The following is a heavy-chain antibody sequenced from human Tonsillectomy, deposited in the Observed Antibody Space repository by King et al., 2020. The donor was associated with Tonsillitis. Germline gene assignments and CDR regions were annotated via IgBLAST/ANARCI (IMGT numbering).Heavy chain of an antibody. CDR3: ARGGGTIFGVIVADSYYYYMDV. Sequence: VQLKQWGARLLKPSETLSLTCAVYGGSFTGYYWTWIRQPPGTGLEWIGEINHSGGTNYNPSLKSRVTISVDTSKNQFSLTLSSVTAADTAVYYCARGGGTIFGVIVADSYYYYMDVWGKGTTVTVSS. V-gene: IGHV4-34*01. CDR2: INHSGGT. CDR1: GGSFTGYY. D-gene: IGHD3-3*01. J-gene: IGHJ6*03.